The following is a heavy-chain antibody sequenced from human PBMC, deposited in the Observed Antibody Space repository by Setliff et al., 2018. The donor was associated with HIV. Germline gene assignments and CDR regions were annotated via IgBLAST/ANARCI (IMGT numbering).Heavy chain of an antibody. CDR3: AREELSAFSYGDRYWYFSL. J-gene: IGHJ2*01. CDR2: ISYDGNNK. CDR1: GFTFSTYP. Sequence: PGGSLRLSCAASGFTFSTYPMYWVRQAPGKGLEWVAVISYDGNNKYYTDSVKGRFTISRDNSKNTLYLQMNSLRAEDTAVYSCAREELSAFSYGDRYWYFSLWGRGTLVTVSS. D-gene: IGHD3-16*01. V-gene: IGHV3-30*04.